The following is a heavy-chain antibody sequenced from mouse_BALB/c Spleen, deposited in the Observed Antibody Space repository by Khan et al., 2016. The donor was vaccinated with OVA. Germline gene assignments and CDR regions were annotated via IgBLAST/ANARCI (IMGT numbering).Heavy chain of an antibody. J-gene: IGHJ4*01. D-gene: IGHD1-1*01. Sequence: DLVKPGASVKLSCKASGYTFTSYWIYWIKQRPGEGLEWIGRLGPGSGSTYYNEMFKDKSTMTVDTSTSTFYIQLRSLPSEYSAVYYCARSNYYGGSLCAMDYWGQGTSVTVSS. CDR3: ARSNYYGGSLCAMDY. CDR2: LGPGSGST. CDR1: GYTFTSYW. V-gene: IGHV1S41*01.